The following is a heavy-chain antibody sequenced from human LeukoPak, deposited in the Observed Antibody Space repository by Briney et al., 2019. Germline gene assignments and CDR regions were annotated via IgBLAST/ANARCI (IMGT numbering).Heavy chain of an antibody. D-gene: IGHD3-10*01. CDR3: ATDQGFIYYFDY. CDR1: GFPFNNAW. CDR2: IKRKSDGGTP. J-gene: IGHJ4*02. Sequence: PGGSLRLSCAASGFPFNNAWMSWVPQAPGKGLEWVGRIKRKSDGGTPDYAAPVEGRFTISRDDSKNILYLQMRSLKTEDTAVYYCATDQGFIYYFDYWGQGTLVTVSS. V-gene: IGHV3-15*01.